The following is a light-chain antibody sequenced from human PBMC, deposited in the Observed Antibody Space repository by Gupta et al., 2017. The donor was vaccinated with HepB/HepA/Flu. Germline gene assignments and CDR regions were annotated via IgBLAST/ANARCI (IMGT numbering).Light chain of an antibody. CDR1: RSNIGSET. CDR2: SDV. J-gene: IGLJ3*02. V-gene: IGLV1-44*01. CDR3: AAWDTSLSGWV. Sequence: QSVLTQPPSAPGAPGQRVTISCSGSRSNIGSETVHWYQQFPGTAPKLLTHSDVQRPSGVPGRFSGSKSGTSASLSISRLQSEDEADYYCAAWDTSLSGWVFGGGTKLTVL.